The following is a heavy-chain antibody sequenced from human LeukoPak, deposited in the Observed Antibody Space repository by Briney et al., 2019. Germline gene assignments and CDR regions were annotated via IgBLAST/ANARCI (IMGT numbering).Heavy chain of an antibody. CDR1: GFTFSDYG. V-gene: IGHV3-33*01. D-gene: IGHD2-21*01. CDR2: IWHDGSEK. CDR3: ATRVPGETYISVFDY. J-gene: IGHJ4*02. Sequence: RSLRLSCAASGFTFSDYGMHWVRQAPGEGLEWVAVIWHDGSEKYYGDSVKGRFTISRDDSKNTLYLQMNSLRAEDTALYYCATRVPGETYISVFDYWGQGTLVTVSS.